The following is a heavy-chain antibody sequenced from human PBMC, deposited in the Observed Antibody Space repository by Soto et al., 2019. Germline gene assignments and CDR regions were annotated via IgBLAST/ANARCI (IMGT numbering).Heavy chain of an antibody. J-gene: IGHJ4*02. D-gene: IGHD5-12*01. CDR3: ARISRDGYNYLDY. CDR2: INPSDGNR. CDR1: GYSFSFYG. V-gene: IGHV1-18*01. Sequence: ASVKVSCKASGYSFSFYGINWVRQAPGQGLEWMGWINPSDGNRNFAQKFEDRVTMTTATSTNTVFLELRSLKSDDTATYYCARISRDGYNYLDYWGQGTLVTVSS.